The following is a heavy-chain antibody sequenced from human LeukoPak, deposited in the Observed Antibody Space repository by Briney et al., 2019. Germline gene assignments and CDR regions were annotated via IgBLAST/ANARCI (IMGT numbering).Heavy chain of an antibody. CDR2: QYYSGNT. CDR3: ARDRYIYGYSHYYYMDV. D-gene: IGHD5-18*01. CDR1: GGSISSEF. J-gene: IGHJ6*03. V-gene: IGHV4-59*01. Sequence: SETLSLTCSVYGGSISSEFWGSIRQPPGKGLEWNGYQYYSGNTNYNPSLKSRVTISVDTPNNQFALKLTSVTAADPVVFYCARDRYIYGYSHYYYMDVWGKGTTVTVSS.